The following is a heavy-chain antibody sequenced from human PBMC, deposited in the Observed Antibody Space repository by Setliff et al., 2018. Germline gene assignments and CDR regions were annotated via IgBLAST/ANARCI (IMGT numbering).Heavy chain of an antibody. CDR1: GGSFSGYY. CDR3: ARGYCSSPSCFFAGWFDP. V-gene: IGHV4-34*01. CDR2: INHTGST. J-gene: IGHJ5*02. Sequence: SETLSLTCAVYGGSFSGYYWSWIRQPPGKGLEWIGEINHTGSTNYSPSLKSRVTISVNTSKNQFSLKLTSVTAADTAVYYCARGYCSSPSCFFAGWFDPWGQGTLVTVSS. D-gene: IGHD2-2*01.